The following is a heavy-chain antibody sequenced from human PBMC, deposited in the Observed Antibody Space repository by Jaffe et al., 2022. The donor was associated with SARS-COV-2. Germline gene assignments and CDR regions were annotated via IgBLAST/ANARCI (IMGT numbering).Heavy chain of an antibody. V-gene: IGHV1-3*01. D-gene: IGHD3-16*01. CDR2: INPGNGDT. J-gene: IGHJ6*02. CDR1: GYTFSSYG. CDR3: GRDIGGLGIHYYGMDV. Sequence: QVQLIQSGGEVKKPGASVRVSCKGSGYTFSSYGIHWVRQAPGQGLEWMGWINPGNGDTKYSQKFQGRLTITRDTSANAAYMEVSSPRSEDTAVYYCGRDIGGLGIHYYGMDVWGQGTTVTVS.